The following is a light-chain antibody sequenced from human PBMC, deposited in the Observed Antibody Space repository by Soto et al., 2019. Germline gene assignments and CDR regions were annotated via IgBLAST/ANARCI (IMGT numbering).Light chain of an antibody. V-gene: IGKV3-20*01. CDR1: QSVSSSY. Sequence: EIGFTQFTCTLSLSRGERASRSCGVSQSVSSSYLAWYQQKSVQAPRLLSFGASSRATGIPDRFSGSWSGIDFTLAISRLEPEDFAVYYCQQHGTSPLTVGPGTRLEI. CDR2: GAS. CDR3: QQHGTSPLT. J-gene: IGKJ5*01.